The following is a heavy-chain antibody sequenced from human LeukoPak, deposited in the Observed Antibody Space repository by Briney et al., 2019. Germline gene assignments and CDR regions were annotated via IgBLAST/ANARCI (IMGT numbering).Heavy chain of an antibody. V-gene: IGHV1-2*02. CDR3: ARDQSHFINCSSTSCYPFYMDV. Sequence: GASVKVSCKASGYTFTGYYMHWVRQAPGQGLEWMGWINPNSGGTNYAQKFQGRVTMTRDTSISTAYMELSRLRSDDTAVYYCARDQSHFINCSSTSCYPFYMDVWSKGTTVTVSS. CDR2: INPNSGGT. CDR1: GYTFTGYY. J-gene: IGHJ6*03. D-gene: IGHD2-2*01.